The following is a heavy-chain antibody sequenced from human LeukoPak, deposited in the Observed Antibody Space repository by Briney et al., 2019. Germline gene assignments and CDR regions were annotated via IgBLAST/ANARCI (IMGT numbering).Heavy chain of an antibody. D-gene: IGHD6-19*01. CDR1: GGSFSGYY. Sequence: TSETLSLTCAVYGGSFSGYYWSWIRQPPGKGLEWIGEINHSGSTNYNPSLKSRVTISVDTSKNQFSLKLSSVTAADTAVYYCARGVAEGYYYNYYGMDVWGQGTTVTVSS. CDR3: ARGVAEGYYYNYYGMDV. V-gene: IGHV4-34*01. J-gene: IGHJ6*02. CDR2: INHSGST.